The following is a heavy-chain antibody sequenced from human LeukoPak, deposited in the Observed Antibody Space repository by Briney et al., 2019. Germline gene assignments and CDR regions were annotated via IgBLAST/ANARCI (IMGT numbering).Heavy chain of an antibody. Sequence: PSETLSLTCSVSGGSISSGTNYWSWIRQPAGKGLEWIGRVYSNGRTNYNPSLKSRGTISVDTSKNQFSLELSSVTAADTAVYYCARTTEGGYTYDYFYYYYMDVWGKGTTVTISS. D-gene: IGHD5-18*01. CDR3: ARTTEGGYTYDYFYYYYMDV. J-gene: IGHJ6*03. CDR1: GGSISSGTNY. CDR2: VYSNGRT. V-gene: IGHV4-61*02.